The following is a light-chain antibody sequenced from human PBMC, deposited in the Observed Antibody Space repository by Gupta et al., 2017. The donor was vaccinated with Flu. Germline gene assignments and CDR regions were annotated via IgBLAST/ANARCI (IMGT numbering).Light chain of an antibody. CDR2: DAS. J-gene: IGKJ4*01. V-gene: IGKV3-11*01. Sequence: EIVLTQSPATLSLSPGERAPLSCRASQSVSSYLAWYQQKPGQAPRLLIYDASNRATGIPARFSGSGSGTDFTLTISSLEPEEFAVYYCQQRSNWPPATFGGGTKVEIK. CDR3: QQRSNWPPAT. CDR1: QSVSSY.